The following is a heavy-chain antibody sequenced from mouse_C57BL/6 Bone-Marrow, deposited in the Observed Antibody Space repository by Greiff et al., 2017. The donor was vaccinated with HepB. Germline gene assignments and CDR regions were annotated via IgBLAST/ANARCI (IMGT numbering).Heavy chain of an antibody. V-gene: IGHV10-3*01. D-gene: IGHD1-1*02. Sequence: EVQLVESGGGLVQPKGSLKLSCAASGFTFNTYAMHWVRQAPGKGWEWVARIRSKSSNYATYYADSVKERFTTSKDDSQSMLYLQMNNLKTEDTAMYYCVRERWFSCFDVWGTGTTVTVSS. CDR3: VRERWFSCFDV. CDR2: IRSKSSNYAT. CDR1: GFTFNTYA. J-gene: IGHJ1*03.